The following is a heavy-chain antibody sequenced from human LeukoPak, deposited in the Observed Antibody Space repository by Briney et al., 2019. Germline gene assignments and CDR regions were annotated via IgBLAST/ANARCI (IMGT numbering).Heavy chain of an antibody. CDR2: IYYSGST. Sequence: SETLSLTCTVSGGSISGYFWSWIRQPPGKGLEWIGYIYYSGSTYYNPSLKSRVTISVDTSKNQFSLKLSSVTAADTAVYYCARDPEYGDYRYGMDVWGQGTTVTVSS. D-gene: IGHD4-17*01. CDR3: ARDPEYGDYRYGMDV. CDR1: GGSISGYF. J-gene: IGHJ6*02. V-gene: IGHV4-30-4*01.